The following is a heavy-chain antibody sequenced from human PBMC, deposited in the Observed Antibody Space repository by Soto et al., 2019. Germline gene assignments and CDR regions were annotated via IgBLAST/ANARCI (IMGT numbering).Heavy chain of an antibody. CDR2: ISGSGGST. V-gene: IGHV3-23*01. Sequence: GGSLRLSCAASGFTFSSYAMSWVRQAPGKGLEWVSAISGSGGSTYYADSVKGRFTISRDNSKNTLYLQMNSLRAEDTAVYYCAHTSGGGYYDSSGPQWGQGTLVTVSS. D-gene: IGHD3-22*01. J-gene: IGHJ4*02. CDR1: GFTFSSYA. CDR3: AHTSGGGYYDSSGPQ.